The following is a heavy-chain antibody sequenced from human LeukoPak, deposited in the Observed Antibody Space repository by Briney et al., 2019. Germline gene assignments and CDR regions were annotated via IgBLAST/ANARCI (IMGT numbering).Heavy chain of an antibody. CDR1: GFTFSSYT. D-gene: IGHD3-10*01. J-gene: IGHJ6*02. CDR2: ISSSSSTI. V-gene: IGHV3-48*04. Sequence: GGSLRLSCAASGFTFSSYTMNWVRQAPGKGLEWVSYISSSSSTIYYADSVKGRFIISRDNAKNSLYLQMNSLRAEDTAVYYCARLLNYGMDVWGQGTTVTVSS. CDR3: ARLLNYGMDV.